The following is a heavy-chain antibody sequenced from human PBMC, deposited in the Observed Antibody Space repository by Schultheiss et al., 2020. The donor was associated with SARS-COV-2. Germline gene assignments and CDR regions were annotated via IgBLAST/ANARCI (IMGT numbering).Heavy chain of an antibody. J-gene: IGHJ4*02. Sequence: SETLSLTCAVSGGSISPYYWSWIRQPPGKGLEWIGYIYFEGNTVYNPSLKSRVTMSVDTSNNRFSLRLTSVTAAYTAVYYCARGLATTDYWGQGTLVTVSS. CDR3: ARGLATTDY. V-gene: IGHV4-59*01. CDR1: GGSISPYY. CDR2: IYFEGNT. D-gene: IGHD5-24*01.